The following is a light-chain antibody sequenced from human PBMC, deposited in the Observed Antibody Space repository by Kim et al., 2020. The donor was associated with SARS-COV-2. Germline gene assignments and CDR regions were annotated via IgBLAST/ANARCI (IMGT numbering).Light chain of an antibody. CDR2: DVS. V-gene: IGLV2-14*03. Sequence: QSALTQPASVSGSPGQSITISCTGTSSDVGGYNHVSWYQQHPGKAPKLMIYDVSNRPSGVSNRFSGSKSGNTASLTISGLEAEDEADYYCSSYSSSSTNYVFGTETKVTVL. CDR1: SSDVGGYNH. CDR3: SSYSSSSTNYV. J-gene: IGLJ1*01.